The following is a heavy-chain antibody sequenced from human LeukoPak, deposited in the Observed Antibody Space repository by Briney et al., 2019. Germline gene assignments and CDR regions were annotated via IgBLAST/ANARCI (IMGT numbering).Heavy chain of an antibody. V-gene: IGHV3-30*18. CDR2: ISYDGSNK. CDR3: AKGPLQYYYYGMDV. Sequence: GGSLRLSCAATGFTFSSYGMHWVRQAPGKGLEWVAVISYDGSNKYYADSVKGRFTISRDNSKNTLYLQMNSLRAEDTAVYYCAKGPLQYYYYGMDVWGQGTTVTVSS. J-gene: IGHJ6*02. D-gene: IGHD4-11*01. CDR1: GFTFSSYG.